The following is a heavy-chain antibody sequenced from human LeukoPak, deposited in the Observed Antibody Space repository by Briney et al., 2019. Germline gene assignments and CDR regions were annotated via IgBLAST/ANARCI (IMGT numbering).Heavy chain of an antibody. CDR3: AKWGDYDVLTGYYVSDF. J-gene: IGHJ4*02. V-gene: IGHV3-23*01. D-gene: IGHD3-9*01. Sequence: PGASLRLSCAASRFIFSNYAMYWVRQAPGKGLEWVSAISGLSGNTYYADSVKGRFTLSRDSSKNTLYLQMNSLRADDTAVYYCAKWGDYDVLTGYYVSDFWGQGTLVTVSS. CDR2: ISGLSGNT. CDR1: RFIFSNYA.